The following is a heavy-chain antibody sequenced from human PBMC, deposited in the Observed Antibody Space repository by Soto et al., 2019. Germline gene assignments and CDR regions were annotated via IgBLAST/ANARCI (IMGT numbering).Heavy chain of an antibody. CDR3: ARHAXIGGVIVSDYYYYGMDV. Sequence: PGESLKISCKGSGYSFTIYWISWVRQMPGKGLEWMGRIDPSDSYTNYSPSFQGHVTISADKSISTAYLQWSSLKASDTAMYYCARHAXIGGVIVSDYYYYGMDVWGPGTTVTVSS. J-gene: IGHJ6*02. CDR2: IDPSDSYT. D-gene: IGHD3-16*02. CDR1: GYSFTIYW. V-gene: IGHV5-10-1*01.